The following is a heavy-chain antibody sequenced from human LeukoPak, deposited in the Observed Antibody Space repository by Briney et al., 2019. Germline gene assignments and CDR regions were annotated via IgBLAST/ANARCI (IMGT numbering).Heavy chain of an antibody. D-gene: IGHD2-21*01. CDR2: INHSGST. CDR3: ARGRVVVIAIRDHYYYMDV. CDR1: GGSFSGYY. V-gene: IGHV4-34*01. J-gene: IGHJ6*03. Sequence: SETLSLTCAVYGGSFSGYYWSWIRQPPGKGLEWIGEINHSGSTNYNPSLKSRVTISVDTSKNQFSLKLSSVTAADMAVYYCARGRVVVIAIRDHYYYMDVWGKGTTVTVSS.